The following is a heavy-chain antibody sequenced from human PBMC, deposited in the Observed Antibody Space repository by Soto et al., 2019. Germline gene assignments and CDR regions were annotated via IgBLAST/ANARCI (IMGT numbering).Heavy chain of an antibody. CDR3: ARHSGYSSGWKDGPNNWFDP. Sequence: SETLSLTCTVSGSSISSSSYYWGWIRQPPGKGLEWIGSIYYSGSTYYNPSLKSRVTISVDTSKNQFSLKLSSVTAADTAVYYCARHSGYSSGWKDGPNNWFDPWGQGTLVTVSS. V-gene: IGHV4-39*01. D-gene: IGHD6-19*01. CDR1: GSSISSSSYY. CDR2: IYYSGST. J-gene: IGHJ5*02.